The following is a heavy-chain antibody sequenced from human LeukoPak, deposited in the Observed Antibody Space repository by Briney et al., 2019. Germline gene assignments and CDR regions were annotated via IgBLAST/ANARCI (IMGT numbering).Heavy chain of an antibody. Sequence: ASVKVSCKASGYTFTGYYMHWVRQAPGQGLEWMGWINPNSGGTNYAQKFQGRVTMTRDTSISTAYMELSRLRSDDTAVYYCARGVEWSVYYFDYWGQGTLVTVSS. CDR1: GYTFTGYY. D-gene: IGHD3-3*01. CDR3: ARGVEWSVYYFDY. V-gene: IGHV1-2*02. CDR2: INPNSGGT. J-gene: IGHJ4*02.